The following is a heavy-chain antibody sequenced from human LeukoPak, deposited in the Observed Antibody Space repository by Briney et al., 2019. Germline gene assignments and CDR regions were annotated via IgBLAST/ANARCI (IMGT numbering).Heavy chain of an antibody. CDR2: IYSPGTN. Sequence: PSETLSLTCTVSAGSINSGDYYWSWIRQPAGKGLEWIVRIYSPGTNYNYNPSVKSRVTISIDTSKNQFSLKLTSVTAADTAVYYCARGIGTSYDSSRDAFDTWGQGTMVTVSS. CDR1: AGSINSGDYY. V-gene: IGHV4-61*02. D-gene: IGHD3-22*01. J-gene: IGHJ3*02. CDR3: ARGIGTSYDSSRDAFDT.